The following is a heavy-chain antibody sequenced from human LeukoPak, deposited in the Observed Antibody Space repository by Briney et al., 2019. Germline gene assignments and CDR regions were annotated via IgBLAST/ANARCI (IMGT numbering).Heavy chain of an antibody. D-gene: IGHD1-26*01. J-gene: IGHJ3*02. CDR2: IYYSGST. Sequence: PSETLSLTCTVSGGSISSYYWGWIRQPPGKGLEWIGYIYYSGSTNYNPSLKSRVTISVDTSKNQFSLKLSSVTAADTAVYYCARGGGSYPSDAFDIWGQGTMVTVSS. V-gene: IGHV4-59*13. CDR3: ARGGGSYPSDAFDI. CDR1: GGSISSYY.